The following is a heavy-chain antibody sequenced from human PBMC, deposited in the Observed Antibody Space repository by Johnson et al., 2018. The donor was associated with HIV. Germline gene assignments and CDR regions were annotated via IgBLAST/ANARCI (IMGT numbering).Heavy chain of an antibody. CDR3: ARDPNYNSVDAFDI. CDR2: INWNGGST. V-gene: IGHV3-20*04. Sequence: VQLVESGGGLVQPGGSLRLSCAASGFTFDDYAMHWVRQAPGKGLEWVSGINWNGGSTTYADSVKGRFTISRDNAKNSLYLQMNSLRDEYTALYYCARDPNYNSVDAFDIWGQGTMVTVSS. J-gene: IGHJ3*02. CDR1: GFTFDDYA. D-gene: IGHD3-10*01.